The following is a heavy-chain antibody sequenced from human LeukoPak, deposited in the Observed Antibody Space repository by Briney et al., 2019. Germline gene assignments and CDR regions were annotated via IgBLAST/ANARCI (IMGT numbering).Heavy chain of an antibody. CDR1: DYRFTTYG. CDR2: IAGNNGNA. V-gene: IGHV1-18*01. CDR3: ARVTWGYFFDY. D-gene: IGHD3-16*01. Sequence: ASVKVSCKASDYRFTTYGVSWVRQAPGQGLEWMGWIAGNNGNAKYAQKLQGRVTMTTDTSTSTAYMELRSLRSDDTAVYYCARVTWGYFFDYWGQGTLVTVSS. J-gene: IGHJ4*02.